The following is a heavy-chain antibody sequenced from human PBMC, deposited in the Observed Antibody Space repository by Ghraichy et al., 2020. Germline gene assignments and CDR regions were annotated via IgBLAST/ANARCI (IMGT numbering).Heavy chain of an antibody. CDR3: TTDPFWSGYYTHYYYYYGMDV. D-gene: IGHD3-3*01. Sequence: GGSLRLSCAASGFTFSNAWMSWVRQAPGKGLEWVGRIKSKTDGGTTDYAAPVKGRLTISRDDSKNTLYLQMNSLKTEDTAVYYCTTDPFWSGYYTHYYYYYGMDVWGQGTTVTVSS. CDR1: GFTFSNAW. J-gene: IGHJ6*02. V-gene: IGHV3-15*01. CDR2: IKSKTDGGTT.